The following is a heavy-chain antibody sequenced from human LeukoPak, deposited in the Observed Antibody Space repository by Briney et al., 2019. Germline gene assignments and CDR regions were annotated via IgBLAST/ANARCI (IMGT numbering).Heavy chain of an antibody. D-gene: IGHD6-19*01. CDR3: AKGYSTGWYTVDY. J-gene: IGHJ4*02. V-gene: IGHV3-30*18. CDR1: GFTFSSYG. Sequence: GGSLRLSCAASGFTFSSYGMQWVRQAPGKGLEWVALISYDGSNKYYADSVKGRFTISRDNSKNTLYLQMNSLRAEDTAFYYCAKGYSTGWYTVDYWGQGTLVTVSS. CDR2: ISYDGSNK.